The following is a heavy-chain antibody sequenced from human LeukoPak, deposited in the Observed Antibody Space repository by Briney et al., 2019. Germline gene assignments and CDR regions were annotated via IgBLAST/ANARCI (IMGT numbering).Heavy chain of an antibody. CDR1: GFTFDDYA. Sequence: GRSLRLSCAASGFTFDDYAMHWVRQAPGKGLEWVSAISGSGGSTYYADSVKGRFTISRDNSKNTLYLQMNSLRSEDTAVYYCATAPPLEWELHSQGPFDYWGQGTLVTVSS. J-gene: IGHJ4*02. CDR3: ATAPPLEWELHSQGPFDY. D-gene: IGHD1-26*01. CDR2: ISGSGGST. V-gene: IGHV3-23*01.